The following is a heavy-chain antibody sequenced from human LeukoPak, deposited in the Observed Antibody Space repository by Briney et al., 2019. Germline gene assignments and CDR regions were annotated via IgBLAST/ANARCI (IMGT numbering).Heavy chain of an antibody. CDR1: GGSITMYY. Sequence: PSETLSLTCPVSGGSITMYYGSWIRQPAGKGLEWIGRTYTSGSTNYNPSLKSRVTMSVDTSKNQFSRKLSSVTAADTAVYYCARAPYYDFWSGYYAVDYWGQGTLVTVSS. CDR3: ARAPYYDFWSGYYAVDY. V-gene: IGHV4-4*07. J-gene: IGHJ4*02. D-gene: IGHD3-3*01. CDR2: TYTSGST.